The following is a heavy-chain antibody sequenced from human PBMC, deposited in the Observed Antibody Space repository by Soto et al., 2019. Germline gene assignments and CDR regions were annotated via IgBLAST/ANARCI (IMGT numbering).Heavy chain of an antibody. CDR2: INPNSGGT. CDR3: ARGLRVMIVHNFDY. CDR1: GYTFTDFY. J-gene: IGHJ4*02. V-gene: IGHV1-2*02. D-gene: IGHD3-22*01. Sequence: ASVKVSCKASGYTFTDFYMHWVRQAPGQGLEWMGSINPNSGGTNSAQKFQGRVTMTRDTSISTAYMELSRLGADDTAVYYCARGLRVMIVHNFDYWGQGTLSPSPQ.